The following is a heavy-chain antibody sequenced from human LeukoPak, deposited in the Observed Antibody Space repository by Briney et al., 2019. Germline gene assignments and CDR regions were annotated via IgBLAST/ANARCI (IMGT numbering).Heavy chain of an antibody. CDR1: GFTFSDSY. Sequence: GGSLRLSCAASGFTFSDSYMTWVRQAPGKGLEWLSYISGNSGDTNYADSVKGRFTISRDNAKNSLYLQMNSLRAEDTALYYCASGGIYYGAAFDFWGQGSLVTVSA. J-gene: IGHJ4*02. CDR3: ASGGIYYGAAFDF. V-gene: IGHV3-11*03. CDR2: ISGNSGDT. D-gene: IGHD1-26*01.